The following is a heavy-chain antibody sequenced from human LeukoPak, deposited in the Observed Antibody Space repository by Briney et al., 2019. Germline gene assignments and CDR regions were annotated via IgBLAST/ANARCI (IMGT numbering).Heavy chain of an antibody. CDR3: ARALPPDGMDV. CDR1: GFTFSSYD. CDR2: IGTAGDT. V-gene: IGHV3-13*01. Sequence: GGSLRLSCAASGFTFSSYDMHWVRQATGKGLEWVSAIGTAGDTYYPGSVKGRFTISRENAMNSLYLQMNSLRAGDTAVYYCARALPPDGMDVWGQGTTVTVSS. J-gene: IGHJ6*02.